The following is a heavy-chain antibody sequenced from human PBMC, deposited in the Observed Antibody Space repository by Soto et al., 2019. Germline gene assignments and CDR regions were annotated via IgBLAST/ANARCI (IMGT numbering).Heavy chain of an antibody. Sequence: QVQLQESGPGLVKPSETLSLTCTVSGGSISSYYWSWIRQPAGKGLEWIGRIYTSGSTNYNPSLKSRVTMSVDTSKNQFSLKLSSVTAADTAVYYCARRYTNWGLSHAIDIWGQGTMVTVSS. V-gene: IGHV4-4*07. CDR3: ARRYTNWGLSHAIDI. D-gene: IGHD7-27*01. J-gene: IGHJ3*02. CDR2: IYTSGST. CDR1: GGSISSYY.